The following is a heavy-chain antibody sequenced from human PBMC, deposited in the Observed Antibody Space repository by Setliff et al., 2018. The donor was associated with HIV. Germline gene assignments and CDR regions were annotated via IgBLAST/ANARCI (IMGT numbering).Heavy chain of an antibody. CDR3: ARVMGGYYDSSQYMDV. CDR2: IHTSGST. D-gene: IGHD3-22*01. CDR1: GGSISSGSYY. Sequence: SETLSLTCTVSGGSISSGSYYWSWIRQPAGKGLEWIGHIHTSGSTKYNPSLKSRVTISADTSKNQFSLNLSSVTAAETAVYYCARVMGGYYDSSQYMDVWGKGTTVTVSS. J-gene: IGHJ6*03. V-gene: IGHV4-61*09.